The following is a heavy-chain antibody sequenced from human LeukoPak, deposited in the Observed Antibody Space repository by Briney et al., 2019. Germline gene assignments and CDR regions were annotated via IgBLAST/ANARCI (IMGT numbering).Heavy chain of an antibody. V-gene: IGHV3-30*02. CDR3: AKGYYYYMDV. CDR1: GFTFSSYG. Sequence: GGSLRLSCAASGFTFSSYGMHWVRQAPGKGLEWVAFIRYDGSNKYYADSVKGRFTISRDNSKDSLYLQMNSLRTEDTALYYCAKGYYYYMDVWGKGTTVTVSS. J-gene: IGHJ6*03. CDR2: IRYDGSNK.